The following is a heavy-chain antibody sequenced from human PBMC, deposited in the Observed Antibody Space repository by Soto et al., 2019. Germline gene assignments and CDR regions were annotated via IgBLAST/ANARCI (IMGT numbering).Heavy chain of an antibody. CDR1: GDSTSTVDYF. CDR2: IYKSTTT. D-gene: IGHD2-15*01. Sequence: SETLSLTCSVSGDSTSTVDYFWAWIRQPPGQALEYIGYIYKSTTTYYNPSFESRVAISLDTSKSQFSLTVTSVTAADTAVYFCARGRYCLTGRCFPNWFDSWGQGTLVTVSS. V-gene: IGHV4-30-4*01. J-gene: IGHJ5*01. CDR3: ARGRYCLTGRCFPNWFDS.